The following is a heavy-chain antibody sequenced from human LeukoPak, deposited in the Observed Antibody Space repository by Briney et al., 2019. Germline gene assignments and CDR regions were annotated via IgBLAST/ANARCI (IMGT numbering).Heavy chain of an antibody. D-gene: IGHD1-26*01. Sequence: GGSLRLSCAASGFTFSRYWMHWVRQAPGKGLVWVSRIIGDGSITTYADSVKGRFTISRDNAKNTLFLQINSLRADDTAVYYCAREVGGGNDYWGQGTLVTVSS. CDR2: IIGDGSIT. CDR1: GFTFSRYW. V-gene: IGHV3-74*01. CDR3: AREVGGGNDY. J-gene: IGHJ4*02.